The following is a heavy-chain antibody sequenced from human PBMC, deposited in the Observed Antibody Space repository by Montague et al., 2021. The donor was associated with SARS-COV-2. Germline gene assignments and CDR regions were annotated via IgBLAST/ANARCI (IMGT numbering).Heavy chain of an antibody. CDR1: GFNFRSYW. CDR2: IKPDGTST. V-gene: IGHV3-74*01. J-gene: IGHJ4*02. Sequence: SRRLSCAASGFNFRSYWMHWVRQVPGRGPVWVSRIKPDGTSTNYAASVKGRFTISRDNAKNTLSLQMNNLRAEDTAVYYCVRPPWFGYSDYFFEFWGQGTLVTVSS. CDR3: VRPPWFGYSDYFFEF. D-gene: IGHD3-10*01.